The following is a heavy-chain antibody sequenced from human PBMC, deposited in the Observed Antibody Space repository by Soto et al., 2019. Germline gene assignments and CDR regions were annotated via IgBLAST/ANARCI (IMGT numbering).Heavy chain of an antibody. CDR3: AKVKTGTTFYFQH. CDR1: GFTFSSDA. D-gene: IGHD1-7*01. V-gene: IGHV3-23*01. J-gene: IGHJ1*01. Sequence: PGGSLRLSCAASGFTFSSDAMSWVRQAPGKGLEWVSAISGSGGSTYYADSVKGRFTISRDNSKNTLYLQMNSLRAEDTAVYYCAKVKTGTTFYFQHWGQGTLVTVSS. CDR2: ISGSGGST.